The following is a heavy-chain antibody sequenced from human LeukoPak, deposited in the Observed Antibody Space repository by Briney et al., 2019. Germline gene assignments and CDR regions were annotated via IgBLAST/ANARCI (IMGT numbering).Heavy chain of an antibody. CDR3: AGGPRFWELLGYYYYGMDV. D-gene: IGHD3-10*01. V-gene: IGHV1-69*13. CDR1: GGTFSSYA. J-gene: IGHJ6*02. CDR2: IIPIFGTA. Sequence: GASVKVSCKASGGTFSSYAISWVRQAPGQGLEWMGGIIPIFGTANYAQKFQGRVTITADESTSTAYMELSSLRSEDTAVYYCAGGPRFWELLGYYYYGMDVWGQGTTVTVSS.